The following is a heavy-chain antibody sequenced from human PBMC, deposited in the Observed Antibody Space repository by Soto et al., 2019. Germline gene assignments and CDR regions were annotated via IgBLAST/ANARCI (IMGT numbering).Heavy chain of an antibody. CDR1: GGSFSGYY. V-gene: IGHV4-34*01. CDR3: ARDKITGLFDY. J-gene: IGHJ4*02. Sequence: QVQLQQWGAGLLKPSETLSLTCAVYGGSFSGYYWTWIRQPPGTGLEWIGEINHSGSTNYNPSLKRRVTISVDTSKNQFSLKLTSVAAAVTAVYYSARDKITGLFDYWGQGTLVTVSS. D-gene: IGHD2-8*02. CDR2: INHSGST.